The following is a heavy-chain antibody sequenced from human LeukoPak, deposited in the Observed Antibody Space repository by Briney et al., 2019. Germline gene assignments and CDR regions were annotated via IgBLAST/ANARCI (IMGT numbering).Heavy chain of an antibody. D-gene: IGHD4-17*01. CDR3: ASGGAPYGDYRAFDY. Sequence: GGSLRLSCAASGFTFDDYGMSWVRQAPGKGLEWVSGINWNGGSTGYADSVKGRFTISRDNAKNSLYLQMNSLRAEDTALYYCASGGAPYGDYRAFDYWGQETLVTVSS. J-gene: IGHJ4*02. CDR2: INWNGGST. V-gene: IGHV3-20*04. CDR1: GFTFDDYG.